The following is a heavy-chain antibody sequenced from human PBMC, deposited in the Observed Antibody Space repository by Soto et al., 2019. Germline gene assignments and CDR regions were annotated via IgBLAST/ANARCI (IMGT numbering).Heavy chain of an antibody. Sequence: QVLLVESGGGVVQPGGSLRLSCAASEFTFSTYPMHWVRQAPGKGLEWVAVISHDEGNKYYGDSMKGRFTISRDNSKNTLFLQMNRLGGDDPAVYFCARGASDFWGGYPEIHFFDSWGQGTLVTVSS. CDR3: ARGASDFWGGYPEIHFFDS. D-gene: IGHD3-3*01. CDR1: EFTFSTYP. J-gene: IGHJ4*02. V-gene: IGHV3-30-3*01. CDR2: ISHDEGNK.